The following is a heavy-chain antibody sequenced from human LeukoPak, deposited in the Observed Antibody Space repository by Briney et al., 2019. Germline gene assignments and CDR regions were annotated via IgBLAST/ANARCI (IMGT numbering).Heavy chain of an antibody. Sequence: SVNLSCKASGATFTSYGISWVRQAPGQALEWMGRIIPILGIANYAQKFQGRVTITADKSTSTAYMELNSLRSEDTAVYYCARDPPDDDAYWGQGTLATASP. CDR2: IIPILGIA. V-gene: IGHV1-69*04. CDR3: ARDPPDDDAY. J-gene: IGHJ4*02. CDR1: GATFTSYG. D-gene: IGHD1-14*01.